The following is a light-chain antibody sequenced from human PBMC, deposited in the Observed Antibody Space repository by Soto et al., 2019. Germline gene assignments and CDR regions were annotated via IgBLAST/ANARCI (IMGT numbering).Light chain of an antibody. Sequence: SYELTQPPSVSVAPGKTAKITCGGNNIGSKSVHWYQQKPGQAPVLVIYYDSDRPSGIPERFSGSNSGNTATLTISRVEAGDEADYYCQVYDDIGGYVFGTATKLTVL. V-gene: IGLV3-21*04. J-gene: IGLJ1*01. CDR1: NIGSKS. CDR2: YDS. CDR3: QVYDDIGGYV.